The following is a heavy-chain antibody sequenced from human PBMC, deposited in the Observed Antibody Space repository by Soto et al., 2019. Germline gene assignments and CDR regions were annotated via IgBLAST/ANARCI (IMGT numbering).Heavy chain of an antibody. CDR1: GFTFSSYA. V-gene: IGHV3-30-3*01. J-gene: IGHJ6*02. CDR2: ISYDGSNK. D-gene: IGHD3-3*01. CDR3: AREGQLTIFGVVIWGDYYGMDV. Sequence: QVQLVESGGGVVQPGRSLRLSCAASGFTFSSYAMHWVRQAPGKGLEWVAVISYDGSNKYYADSVKGRFTISRDNSKNTRYLKMNSLRAEDTAVYYCAREGQLTIFGVVIWGDYYGMDVWGQGTTVTVSS.